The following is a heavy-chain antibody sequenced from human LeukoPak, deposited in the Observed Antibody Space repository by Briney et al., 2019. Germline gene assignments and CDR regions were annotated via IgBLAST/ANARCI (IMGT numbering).Heavy chain of an antibody. CDR1: GYTFSGYY. CDR3: AREISVRGRFSGLDY. J-gene: IGHJ4*02. Sequence: ASVTVSCKPSGYTFSGYYMFWVRQAPGQGLEGMGCINPNSAATNYAQNFQDTFTITRDTSISTAYMELSRLRSAATAVYYCAREISVRGRFSGLDYWGQGTLVTVSS. D-gene: IGHD3-10*02. CDR2: INPNSAAT. V-gene: IGHV1-2*02.